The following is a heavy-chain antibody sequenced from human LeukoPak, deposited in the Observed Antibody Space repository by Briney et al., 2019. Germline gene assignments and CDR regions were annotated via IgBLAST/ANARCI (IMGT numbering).Heavy chain of an antibody. CDR2: ISSTDSTI. CDR3: ARGSYSSSNYFDY. Sequence: GGSLRLSCAASGFTFSSYAMNWVRQAPGKGLEWVSYISSTDSTIYYADSVRGRFTISRDNAKNSLYLQMNSLRAEDTAVYYCARGSYSSSNYFDYWGQGTLVTVSS. V-gene: IGHV3-48*01. D-gene: IGHD6-6*01. CDR1: GFTFSSYA. J-gene: IGHJ4*02.